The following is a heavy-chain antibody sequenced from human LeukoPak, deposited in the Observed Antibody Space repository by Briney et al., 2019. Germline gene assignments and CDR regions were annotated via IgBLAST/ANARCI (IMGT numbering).Heavy chain of an antibody. CDR2: MNPNSGNT. V-gene: IGHV1-8*01. CDR3: ARGNRPWGSGDY. D-gene: IGHD3-16*01. Sequence: ASAKVSCKASGYTFTSYDINWVRQATGQGLEWMGWMNPNSGNTGYAQKFQGRVTMTRNTSISTAYMELSSLRSEDTAVYYCARGNRPWGSGDYWGQGTLVTVSS. J-gene: IGHJ4*02. CDR1: GYTFTSYD.